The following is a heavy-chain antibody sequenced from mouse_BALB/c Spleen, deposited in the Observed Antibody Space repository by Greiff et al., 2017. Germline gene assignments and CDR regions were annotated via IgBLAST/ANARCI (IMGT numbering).Heavy chain of an antibody. CDR1: GFTFSSFG. Sequence: EVKLMESGGGLVQPGGSRKLSCAASGFTFSSFGMHWVRQAPEKGLEWVAYISSGSSTIYYADTVKGRFTISRDNPKNTLFLQMTSLRSEDTAMYYCARNYRYGGYFDYWGQGTTLTVSS. V-gene: IGHV5-17*02. J-gene: IGHJ2*01. CDR3: ARNYRYGGYFDY. D-gene: IGHD2-14*01. CDR2: ISSGSSTI.